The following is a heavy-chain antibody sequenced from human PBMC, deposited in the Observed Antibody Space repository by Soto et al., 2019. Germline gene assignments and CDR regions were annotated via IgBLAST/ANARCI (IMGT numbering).Heavy chain of an antibody. CDR1: GFTFSSYG. V-gene: IGHV3-30*18. CDR3: AKVYSSSSGGDY. D-gene: IGHD6-6*01. CDR2: ISYDGSNK. Sequence: GGSLRLSCAASGFTFSSYGMHWVRQAPGKGLEWVAVISYDGSNKYYADSVKGRFTISRDNSKNTLYLQMNSLRAEDTAVYYCAKVYSSSSGGDYWGQGTLVTVSS. J-gene: IGHJ4*02.